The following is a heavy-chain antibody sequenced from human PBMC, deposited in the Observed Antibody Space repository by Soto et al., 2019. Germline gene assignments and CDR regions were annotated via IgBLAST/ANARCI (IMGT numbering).Heavy chain of an antibody. CDR2: IIPIFGTS. CDR3: ATRLTVTTSNIVRYYDYGMDV. CDR1: GGTFSSYA. J-gene: IGHJ6*02. D-gene: IGHD4-17*01. Sequence: QVQLVQSGAEVKKPGSSVKVSCKASGGTFSSYAISWVRQAPGQGLEWMGGIIPIFGTSNYAQKFQGRVTISADESTSTAYMELSSLRSEDTAVYYCATRLTVTTSNIVRYYDYGMDVWGQGTTVTVSS. V-gene: IGHV1-69*01.